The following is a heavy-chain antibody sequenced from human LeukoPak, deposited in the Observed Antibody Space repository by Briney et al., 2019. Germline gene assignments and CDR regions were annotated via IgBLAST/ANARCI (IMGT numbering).Heavy chain of an antibody. CDR1: GFTFRSYG. CDR2: ISYDGSNK. Sequence: GSLRLSCAASGFTFRSYGMHWVRQAPGKGLEWVAVISYDGSNKYYADSVKGRFTISRDNSKNTLHLQMNSLRPEDTAVYYCAKDHTYDILTGYYYFDYWGQGTLVTVSS. CDR3: AKDHTYDILTGYYYFDY. D-gene: IGHD3-9*01. J-gene: IGHJ4*02. V-gene: IGHV3-30*18.